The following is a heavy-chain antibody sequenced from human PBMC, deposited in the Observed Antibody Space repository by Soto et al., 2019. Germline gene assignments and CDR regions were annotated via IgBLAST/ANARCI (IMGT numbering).Heavy chain of an antibody. V-gene: IGHV4-61*08. CDR3: AQGYYTSWYWFDR. CDR1: GGSVSTGVHY. D-gene: IGHD6-13*01. J-gene: IGHJ2*01. Sequence: QVQLQESGPGLVKPSETLSLTCTVSVSGGSVSTGVHYWSWIRQPPGKGLEWIGYIYYSGSTNYTPTIQSRVTISVDTSKNQLSLKLPSVTAAATAFYYYAQGYYTSWYWFDRWGRGTLVTVSS. CDR2: IYYSGST.